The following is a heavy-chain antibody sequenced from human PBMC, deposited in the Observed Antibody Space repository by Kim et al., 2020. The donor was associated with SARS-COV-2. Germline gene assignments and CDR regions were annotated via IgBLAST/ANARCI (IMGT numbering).Heavy chain of an antibody. CDR3: ARVVIAIGLRIRWFDP. D-gene: IGHD2-21*01. CDR2: IYWNDDK. J-gene: IGHJ5*02. Sequence: SGPTLVNPTQTLTLTCTFSGFSLSTSGVGVGWIRQPPGKALEWLALIYWNDDKRYSPSLKSRLTITKDTSKNQVVLTMTNMDPVDTATYYCARVVIAIGLRIRWFDPWGQGTLVTVSS. V-gene: IGHV2-5*01. CDR1: GFSLSTSGVG.